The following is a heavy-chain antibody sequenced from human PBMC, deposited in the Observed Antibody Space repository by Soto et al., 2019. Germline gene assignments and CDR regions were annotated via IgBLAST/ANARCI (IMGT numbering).Heavy chain of an antibody. CDR1: GFTFSDYY. Sequence: QVQLVESGGGLVKPGGSLRLSCAASGFTFSDYYMSWLRQAPGKGLEWVSYISSSGSTIYYADSVKGRFTISRDTAKNSLYLQMNSLRAEDTAVYYCARGVDTIFGVVIANYYYMDVWGKGTTVTVSS. CDR3: ARGVDTIFGVVIANYYYMDV. CDR2: ISSSGSTI. V-gene: IGHV3-11*01. J-gene: IGHJ6*03. D-gene: IGHD3-3*01.